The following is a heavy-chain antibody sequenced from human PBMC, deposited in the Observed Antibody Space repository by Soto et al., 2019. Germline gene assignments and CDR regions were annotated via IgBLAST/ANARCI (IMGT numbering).Heavy chain of an antibody. CDR3: ARDGGCGSGSYYYAY. J-gene: IGHJ4*02. D-gene: IGHD3-10*01. CDR2: IYYSGST. CDR1: GGSISSGGYY. Sequence: QVQLQESGPGLVKPSQTLSLTCTVSGGSISSGGYYWSWIRQHAGKGLEWIGYIYYSGSTNYNPSLKSRVTISVDTSKNQFSLKLSSLTAADTAVYYCARDGGCGSGSYYYAYWGQGTLVTVSS. V-gene: IGHV4-31*03.